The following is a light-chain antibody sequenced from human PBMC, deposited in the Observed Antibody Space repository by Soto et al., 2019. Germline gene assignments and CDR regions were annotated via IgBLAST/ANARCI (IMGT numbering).Light chain of an antibody. Sequence: EIVLTQSPGTLSLSPGERATLSCRASQSVSSSYLAWYQLKPGQAPRLLIYGASNRATSIPERFSGSGSGTDFTLTISRLEPEDFAVYYCQQYGNSPLTFGGGTKVEIK. V-gene: IGKV3-20*01. CDR3: QQYGNSPLT. CDR1: QSVSSSY. J-gene: IGKJ4*01. CDR2: GAS.